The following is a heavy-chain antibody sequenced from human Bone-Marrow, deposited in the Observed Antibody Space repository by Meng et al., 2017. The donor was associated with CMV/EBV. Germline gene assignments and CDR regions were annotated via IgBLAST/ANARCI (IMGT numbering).Heavy chain of an antibody. D-gene: IGHD1-26*01. CDR1: GYTFASYD. Sequence: ASVKVSCKASGYTFASYDINWVRQAPGQGLEWMGWISAYNGNTNYAQKLQGRVTMTTDTSTSTAYMELRSLRSDDTAVYYCARELWGGANDYWGQGTLVTVSS. CDR2: ISAYNGNT. CDR3: ARELWGGANDY. V-gene: IGHV1-18*01. J-gene: IGHJ4*02.